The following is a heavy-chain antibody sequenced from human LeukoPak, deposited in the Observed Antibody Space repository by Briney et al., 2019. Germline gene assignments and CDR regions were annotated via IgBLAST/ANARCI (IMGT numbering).Heavy chain of an antibody. D-gene: IGHD2-15*01. CDR1: GYSFTSYW. V-gene: IGHV5-51*01. CDR2: IYPGDSDT. CDR3: ARQHPYCSGGSCYLEAFDI. J-gene: IGHJ3*02. Sequence: HGESLKISCKGSGYSFTSYWIGWVRQMPGKGLEWMGIIYPGDSDTRYSPSFQGQVTISADKSISTAYLQWSSLKASDTAMYYCARQHPYCSGGSCYLEAFDIWGQGTMVTVSS.